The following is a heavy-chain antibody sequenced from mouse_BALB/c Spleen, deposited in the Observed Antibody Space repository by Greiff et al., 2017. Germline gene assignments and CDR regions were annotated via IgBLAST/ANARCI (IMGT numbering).Heavy chain of an antibody. V-gene: IGHV3-6*02. Sequence: DLQLQESGPGLVKPSQSLSLTCSVTGYSITSGYYWNWIRQFPGNKLEWMGYISYDGSNNYNPSLKNRISITRDTSKNQFFLKLNSVTTEDTATYYCARGPFITTARAYGGQETLVTVSA. D-gene: IGHD1-2*01. CDR3: ARGPFITTARAY. CDR2: ISYDGSN. CDR1: GYSITSGYY. J-gene: IGHJ3*01.